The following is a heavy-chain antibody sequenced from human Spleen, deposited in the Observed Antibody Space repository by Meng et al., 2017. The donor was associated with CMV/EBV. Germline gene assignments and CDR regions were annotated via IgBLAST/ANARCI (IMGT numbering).Heavy chain of an antibody. CDR1: WFSLSTSGVG. Sequence: SGPTLVKPTQPLTLTCTFSWFSLSTSGVGVGWIRQPPGKALEWLALIYWNDDKRYSPSLKSRLTITKDTSKNQVVLIMTNMDPVDTAAYYCAHRGSSRGSSNWYYYYGMDVWGQGTTVTVSS. CDR3: AHRGSSRGSSNWYYYYGMDV. J-gene: IGHJ6*02. CDR2: IYWNDDK. D-gene: IGHD6-13*01. V-gene: IGHV2-5*01.